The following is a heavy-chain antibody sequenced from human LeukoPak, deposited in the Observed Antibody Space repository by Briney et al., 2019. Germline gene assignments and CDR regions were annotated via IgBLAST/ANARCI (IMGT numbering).Heavy chain of an antibody. Sequence: GGSLRLSCTASGFTFSNYWMSWVRQARGKGLEWVANIKQDGSVQYYVDSVKGRFTISRDNAKNSLYLQMNSLRAEDTAVYYCARKWAVAGSSYFDYWGQGTLVTVSS. CDR1: GFTFSNYW. CDR3: ARKWAVAGSSYFDY. V-gene: IGHV3-7*03. D-gene: IGHD6-19*01. J-gene: IGHJ4*02. CDR2: IKQDGSVQ.